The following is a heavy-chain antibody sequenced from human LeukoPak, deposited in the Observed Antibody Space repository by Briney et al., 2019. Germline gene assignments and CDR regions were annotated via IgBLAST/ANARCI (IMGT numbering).Heavy chain of an antibody. CDR2: IYYSGST. CDR1: GGSISSYY. D-gene: IGHD6-6*01. V-gene: IGHV4-59*01. J-gene: IGHJ5*02. Sequence: SETLSLTCTVFGGSISSYYWSWLRQPPGKGLEWIGYIYYSGSTNYNPSLKSRVTISVDTSKNQFSLKLSSVTAADTAVYYCAGHSSSWVNWFDPWGQGTLVTVSS. CDR3: AGHSSSWVNWFDP.